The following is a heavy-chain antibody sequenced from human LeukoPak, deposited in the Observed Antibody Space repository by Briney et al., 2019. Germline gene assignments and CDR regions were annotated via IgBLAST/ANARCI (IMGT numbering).Heavy chain of an antibody. CDR1: GGSFSGYY. CDR3: ARHVYYYYYMDV. J-gene: IGHJ6*03. Sequence: SETLSLTCAVYGGSFSGYYWSWIRQPPGKELEWIGEINHSGSTNYNPSLKSRVTISVDTSKNQFSLKLSSVTAADTAVYYCARHVYYYYYMDVWGKGTTVTISS. V-gene: IGHV4-34*01. CDR2: INHSGST.